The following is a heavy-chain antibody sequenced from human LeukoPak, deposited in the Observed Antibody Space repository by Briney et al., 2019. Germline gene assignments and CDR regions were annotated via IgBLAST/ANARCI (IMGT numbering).Heavy chain of an antibody. CDR3: AKPAKTDYADY. D-gene: IGHD1-14*01. CDR1: GFTFSDYN. J-gene: IGHJ4*02. V-gene: IGHV3-23*01. Sequence: PGGSLRLSCAASGFTFSDYNMNWVRQVPGKGLESVSYMSRSGDIIYYADSVKGRFTISRDNSKNTLYLQMNSLRAGDTAVYYCAKPAKTDYADYWGQGTLVTVSS. CDR2: MSRSGDII.